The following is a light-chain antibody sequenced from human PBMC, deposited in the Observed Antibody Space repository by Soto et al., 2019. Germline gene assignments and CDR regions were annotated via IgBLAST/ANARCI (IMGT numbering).Light chain of an antibody. CDR3: SSYTSSSPVV. CDR2: DVS. CDR1: SSDVGGYNY. V-gene: IGLV2-14*01. J-gene: IGLJ2*01. Sequence: QSVLTQPASVSGSPGQSITISCTGTSSDVGGYNYVSWYQQHPGKAPKLMIYDVSNRPSGVSNRFSGSKSGNTASLTISGLQAEDEADYYCSSYTSSSPVVFGGATKVTVL.